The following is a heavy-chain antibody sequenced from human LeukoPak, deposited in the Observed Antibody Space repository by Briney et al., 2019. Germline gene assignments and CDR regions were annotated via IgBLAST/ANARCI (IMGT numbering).Heavy chain of an antibody. Sequence: GGSLRLSCAASGFTFSSYSMNWVRQAPGKGLEWVSSISSSSSYIYYADSVKGRFTISRDNTKNSLYLQMNSLRAEDTAVYYCARDWRYCSSTSRYPYRPSYYYYYGMDVWGQGTTVTVSS. CDR2: ISSSSSYI. J-gene: IGHJ6*02. CDR1: GFTFSSYS. CDR3: ARDWRYCSSTSRYPYRPSYYYYYGMDV. V-gene: IGHV3-21*01. D-gene: IGHD2-2*01.